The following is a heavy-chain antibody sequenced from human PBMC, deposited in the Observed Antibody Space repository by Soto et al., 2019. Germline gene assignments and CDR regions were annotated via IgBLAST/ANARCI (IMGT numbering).Heavy chain of an antibody. CDR3: AKDQQQWLVPTDY. CDR2: ISGSGGST. V-gene: IGHV3-23*01. D-gene: IGHD6-19*01. J-gene: IGHJ4*02. Sequence: EVQLLESGGGLVQPGGSLRLSCAASGFTFSSYAMSWVRQAPGKGLEWVSTISGSGGSTYYADSVKGRFTISRDNSKNTLCLQMNSLRAEDTAVYYCAKDQQQWLVPTDYWGQGTLVTVSS. CDR1: GFTFSSYA.